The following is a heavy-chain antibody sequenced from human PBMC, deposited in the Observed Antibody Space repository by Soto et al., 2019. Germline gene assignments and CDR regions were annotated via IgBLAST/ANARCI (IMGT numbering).Heavy chain of an antibody. J-gene: IGHJ4*02. CDR1: AGTFSSYT. Sequence: QVQLVQSGAEVKKPGSSVKVSCKASAGTFSSYTISWVRQAPGQGLEWMGRIIPILGIANYAQKFQGRVTITAEKSTSTAYMELSSLRSEDTAVYYCARGSGSQRDYWGQGTLVTVSS. V-gene: IGHV1-69*02. CDR3: ARGSGSQRDY. CDR2: IIPILGIA. D-gene: IGHD1-26*01.